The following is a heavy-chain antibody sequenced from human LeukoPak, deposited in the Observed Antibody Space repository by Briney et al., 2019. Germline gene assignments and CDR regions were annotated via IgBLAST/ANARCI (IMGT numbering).Heavy chain of an antibody. CDR2: IYTSGST. V-gene: IGHV4-61*02. Sequence: SETLSLTCTVSAGSISSTSYYWSWIRQPAGKGLEWIGRIYTSGSTNYNPSLKSRVTMSVDTSKNQFSLKLSSVTAADTAVYYCARDQVDTAMVFDIWGQGTMVTVSS. D-gene: IGHD5-18*01. CDR3: ARDQVDTAMVFDI. CDR1: AGSISSTSYY. J-gene: IGHJ3*02.